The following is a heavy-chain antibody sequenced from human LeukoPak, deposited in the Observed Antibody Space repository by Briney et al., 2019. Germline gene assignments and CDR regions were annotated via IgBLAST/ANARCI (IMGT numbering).Heavy chain of an antibody. J-gene: IGHJ5*02. CDR3: AKGDSSGYYLWYNWFDP. V-gene: IGHV3-9*01. D-gene: IGHD3-22*01. CDR1: GFTFDDYA. Sequence: GRSLRLSCAASGFTFDDYAMHWVRQAPGKGLEWVSGISWNSGSIGYADSVKDRFTISRDNAKNSLYLQMNSLRAEDTALYYCAKGDSSGYYLWYNWFDPWGQGTLVTVSS. CDR2: ISWNSGSI.